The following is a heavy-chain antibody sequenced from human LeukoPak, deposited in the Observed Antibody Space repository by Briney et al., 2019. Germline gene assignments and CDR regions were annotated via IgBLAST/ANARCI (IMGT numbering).Heavy chain of an antibody. V-gene: IGHV3-23*01. Sequence: PGGSLRLSCAGSGFTFSTYGMSWVRQAPGKGLEWVSSISGSGRTTYYADSVKGRFTISRDNSKNTLLLQMNSLRAEDTALYYCAEDVGLVTARFYSFDYWGQGTLVTVSS. CDR2: ISGSGRTT. D-gene: IGHD2-21*02. CDR3: AEDVGLVTARFYSFDY. CDR1: GFTFSTYG. J-gene: IGHJ4*02.